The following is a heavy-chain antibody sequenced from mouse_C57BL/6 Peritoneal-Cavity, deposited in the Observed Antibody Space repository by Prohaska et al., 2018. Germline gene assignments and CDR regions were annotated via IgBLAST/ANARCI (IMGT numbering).Heavy chain of an antibody. J-gene: IGHJ1*03. V-gene: IGHV4-1*01. CDR3: ARPFYGSSYWYFDV. CDR1: GIDFSRYW. CDR2: INPDSSTI. D-gene: IGHD1-1*01. Sequence: EVKLLQSGGGLVQPGGSLKLSCAASGIDFSRYWMSWVRRAQGKGLEWIGEINPDSSTINYAPSLKDKFIISRDNAKNTLYLQMSKVRSEDTALYYCARPFYGSSYWYFDVWGTGTTVTVSS.